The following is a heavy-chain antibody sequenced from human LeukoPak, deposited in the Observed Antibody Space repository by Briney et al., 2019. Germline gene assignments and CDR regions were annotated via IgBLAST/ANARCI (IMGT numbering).Heavy chain of an antibody. CDR1: GYTFTRYG. Sequence: GASVTVSCTASGYTFTRYGISWVRQAPGQGLEWMGWIRVDNGDTDNAQKFQGRVTITTDTSSTTIYMELRSLRSDDTAVYYCAGVNLYYNYMDVWGKGTTVTVSS. V-gene: IGHV1-18*01. J-gene: IGHJ6*03. CDR2: IRVDNGDT. CDR3: AGVNLYYNYMDV. D-gene: IGHD1-14*01.